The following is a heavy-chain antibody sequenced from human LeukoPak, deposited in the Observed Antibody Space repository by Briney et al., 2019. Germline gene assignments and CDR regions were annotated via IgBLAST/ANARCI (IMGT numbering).Heavy chain of an antibody. D-gene: IGHD4-11*01. V-gene: IGHV3-33*06. CDR3: AKDAERGFDYSNSLQY. J-gene: IGHJ4*02. CDR2: IWSDGSNR. Sequence: GGSLTLSCATSGFTFSHYGMHWVRQAPGGGLEWVAVIWSDGSNRFYADSVKGRFTISRDNSQKTVYLHMNILRAEDTALYYCAKDAERGFDYSNSLQYWGRGTLVTVSS. CDR1: GFTFSHYG.